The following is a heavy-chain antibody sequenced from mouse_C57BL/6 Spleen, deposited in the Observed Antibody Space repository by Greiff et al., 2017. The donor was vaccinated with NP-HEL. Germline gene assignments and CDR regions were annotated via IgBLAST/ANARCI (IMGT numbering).Heavy chain of an antibody. CDR3: ARSDYGSSPFAY. CDR1: GFNIKNTY. D-gene: IGHD1-1*01. CDR2: IDPANGNT. Sequence: EVMLVESVAELVRPGASVKLSCTASGFNIKNTYMHWVKQRPEQGLEWIGRIDPANGNTKYAPKFQGKATITADTSSNTAYLQLSSLTSEDTAIYYCARSDYGSSPFAYWGQGTLVTVSA. J-gene: IGHJ3*01. V-gene: IGHV14-3*01.